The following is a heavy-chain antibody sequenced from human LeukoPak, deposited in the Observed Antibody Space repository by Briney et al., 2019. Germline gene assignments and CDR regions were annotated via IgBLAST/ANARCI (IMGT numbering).Heavy chain of an antibody. CDR2: IYSGGST. V-gene: IGHV3-53*01. Sequence: GGSLRLSCAASGFTVSSNYMSWVRQAPGKGLEWVSVIYSGGSTYYADSVKGRFTISRDNSKNTLYLQMNSLRAEDTAVYYCARSSPNYEFWTYFFDYLGQGTLVTVSS. CDR3: ARSSPNYEFWTYFFDY. J-gene: IGHJ4*02. CDR1: GFTVSSNY. D-gene: IGHD3-3*01.